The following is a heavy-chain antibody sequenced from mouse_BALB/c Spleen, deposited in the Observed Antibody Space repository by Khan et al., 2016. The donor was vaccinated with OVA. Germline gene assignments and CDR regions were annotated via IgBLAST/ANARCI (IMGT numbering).Heavy chain of an antibody. Sequence: QIQLVQSGPELKKPGETVKISCKASGYTFTNYGMIWVKQAPGKGLKWMGWINTYTGEPTYADDFKGRFAFSLETSANTAYLQLNNLKNEDTATXFCGRCASYWFFDVWGAGTTITVSS. V-gene: IGHV9-3-1*01. CDR2: INTYTGEP. D-gene: IGHD6-1*01. CDR1: GYTFTNYG. CDR3: GRCASYWFFDV. J-gene: IGHJ1*01.